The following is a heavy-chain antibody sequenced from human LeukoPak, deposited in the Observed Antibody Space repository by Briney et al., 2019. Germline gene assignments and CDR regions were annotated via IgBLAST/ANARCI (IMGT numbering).Heavy chain of an antibody. V-gene: IGHV3-69-1*01. CDR3: ARSNGLRYFDR. CDR2: FGSTGTI. J-gene: IGHJ4*02. Sequence: GGSLRLSCAASEFTFSNYWMSWIRQAPGKGLEWVAYFGSTGTIHYADSMRGRFTISRDNAEMSLFLQMNSLRVDDTAVYYCARSNGLRYFDRWGQGTLVTVSS. CDR1: EFTFSNYW. D-gene: IGHD4-11*01.